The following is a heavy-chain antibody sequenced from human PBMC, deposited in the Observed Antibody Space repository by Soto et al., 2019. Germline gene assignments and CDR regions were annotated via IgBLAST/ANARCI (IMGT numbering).Heavy chain of an antibody. CDR1: GGSVTNSSYY. D-gene: IGHD4-17*01. CDR2: VYDRGRS. CDR3: VSQRTTVPTQAYFDY. J-gene: IGHJ4*02. Sequence: SETLSLTCTVSGGSVTNSSYYWGWIRQSPGKGREWIGSVYDRGRSYTKSSVKSRVTISVDTSKNRFSLSLNSVTASDTAVYFCVSQRTTVPTQAYFDYWGPGALGTVS. V-gene: IGHV4-39*01.